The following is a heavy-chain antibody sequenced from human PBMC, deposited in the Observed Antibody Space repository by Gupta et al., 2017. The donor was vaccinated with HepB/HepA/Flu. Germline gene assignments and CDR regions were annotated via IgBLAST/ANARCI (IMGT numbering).Heavy chain of an antibody. V-gene: IGHV4-39*01. J-gene: IGHJ4*02. Sequence: QLQLQESGPGLMKPSETLSLTCTVSGDSITSNIYYWAWIRQPPGKGLEWIGSIDYSGRTYYKSSLKRRFTISVDASRNQFSLNLKSVTAADTGIYYCARHVGSGGYYNAPLSYFDYWGQGSLVSVSS. CDR1: GDSITSNIYY. CDR2: IDYSGRT. D-gene: IGHD3-10*01. CDR3: ARHVGSGGYYNAPLSYFDY.